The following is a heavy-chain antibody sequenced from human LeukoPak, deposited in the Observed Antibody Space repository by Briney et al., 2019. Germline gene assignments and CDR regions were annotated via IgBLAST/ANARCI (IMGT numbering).Heavy chain of an antibody. D-gene: IGHD3-10*01. V-gene: IGHV1-69*13. CDR1: GGTFSSYA. CDR2: IIPIFGTA. Sequence: SVKVSCKASGGTFSSYAISWVRQAPGQGLEWMGGIIPIFGTANYAQKFQGRVTITADESTSTAYMELSSLRSEDTAVYYCAGGVWGITMVRGVITSAEYFQHWGQGTLVTVSS. CDR3: AGGVWGITMVRGVITSAEYFQH. J-gene: IGHJ1*01.